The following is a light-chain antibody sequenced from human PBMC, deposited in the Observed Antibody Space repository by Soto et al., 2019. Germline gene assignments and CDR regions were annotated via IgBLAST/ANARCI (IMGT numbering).Light chain of an antibody. CDR1: QSVNSN. CDR2: GAS. J-gene: IGKJ4*01. CDR3: QQYNNWPQLT. V-gene: IGKV3-15*01. Sequence: EIVMTQSPATLSVSPGERATLSCRASQSVNSNLAWYQQKPGQAPRLLIYGASTRATGIPARFSGSGSGTEGTLTISSRQSEDFAVYYCQQYNNWPQLTCGGGTKVEIK.